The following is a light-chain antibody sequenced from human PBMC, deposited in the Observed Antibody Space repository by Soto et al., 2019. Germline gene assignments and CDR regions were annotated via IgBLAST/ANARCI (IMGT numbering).Light chain of an antibody. Sequence: DIVMTHSPATLSLSPGERATLSCRASQSVSNNLAWYQQKPGQAPRLLIYGASTRATAIPARFSGSGSGTEFTLTISSLQSEDFAVYFCQQYDNWPYTFGQGTKVDSK. CDR3: QQYDNWPYT. CDR1: QSVSNN. J-gene: IGKJ2*01. V-gene: IGKV3-15*01. CDR2: GAS.